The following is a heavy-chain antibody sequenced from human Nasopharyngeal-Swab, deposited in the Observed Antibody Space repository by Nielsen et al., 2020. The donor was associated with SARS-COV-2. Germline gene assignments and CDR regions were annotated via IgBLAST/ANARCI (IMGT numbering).Heavy chain of an antibody. CDR2: ISSSGSTI. CDR3: ARDRGSKDYGGKEAYWYFDL. J-gene: IGHJ2*01. D-gene: IGHD4-23*01. CDR1: GFTFSDYY. Sequence: GESLKISCAASGFTFSDYYMSWIRQAPGKGLEWVSYISSSGSTIYYADSVKGRFTISRDNAKNSLYLQMNSLRAEDTAVYYCARDRGSKDYGGKEAYWYFDLWGRGALVTVSS. V-gene: IGHV3-11*01.